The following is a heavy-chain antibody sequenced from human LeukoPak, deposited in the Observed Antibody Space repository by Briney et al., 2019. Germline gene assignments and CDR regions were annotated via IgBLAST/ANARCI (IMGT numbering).Heavy chain of an antibody. J-gene: IGHJ6*03. V-gene: IGHV3-23*01. CDR2: ISGSGGST. Sequence: GGSLRLSCAASGFTFSSYAMSWVRQAPGKGLEWVSAISGSGGSTYYADSVKGRFTISRDNSKNTLYLQMNSLRAEDTAVYYCARAGITIFGVALYYMDVWGKGTTVTVSS. D-gene: IGHD3-3*01. CDR3: ARAGITIFGVALYYMDV. CDR1: GFTFSSYA.